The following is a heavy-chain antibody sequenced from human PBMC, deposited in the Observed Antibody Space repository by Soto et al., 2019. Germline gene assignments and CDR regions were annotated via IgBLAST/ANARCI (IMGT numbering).Heavy chain of an antibody. J-gene: IGHJ4*02. V-gene: IGHV1-3*01. CDR3: ARPLYADSVDY. CDR2: VNAVNGYT. Sequence: QVQLVQSGAEVKKPGASVKVSCKASGYTFTSYALHWVRQAPGQRLEWMGWVNAVNGYTKYSQNFQGRVTITRDTSATTSYMELSGLRSEDTAVYYSARPLYADSVDYWGQGTLVTVSS. CDR1: GYTFTSYA. D-gene: IGHD4-17*01.